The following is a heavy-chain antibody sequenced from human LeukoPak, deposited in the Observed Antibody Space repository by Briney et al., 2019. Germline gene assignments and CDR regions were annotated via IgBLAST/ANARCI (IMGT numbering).Heavy chain of an antibody. V-gene: IGHV3-53*01. J-gene: IGHJ4*02. D-gene: IGHD4-17*01. CDR3: ARGPVTTPRTYFFDY. CDR2: IFGGGGT. Sequence: GGSLRLSCAASGFTFSSYWMNWARQAPGKGLEWVSVIFGGGGTYYADSVKGRFTISRDNSKNTMFLQMNTLRPDDTAVYYCARGPVTTPRTYFFDYWGQGTLVTVSS. CDR1: GFTFSSYW.